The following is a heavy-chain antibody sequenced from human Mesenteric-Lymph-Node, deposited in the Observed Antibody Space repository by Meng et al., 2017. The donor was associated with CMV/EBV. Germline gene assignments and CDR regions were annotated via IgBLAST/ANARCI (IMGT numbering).Heavy chain of an antibody. CDR3: AKDQVGMDV. CDR2: IRYDGSNK. Sequence: GESLKISCAASGFTFSSYSMNWVRQAPGKGLEWVAFIRYDGSNKYYADSVKGRFTISRDNSKNTLYLQMNSLRAEDTAVYYCAKDQVGMDVWGQGTTVTVSS. V-gene: IGHV3-30*02. J-gene: IGHJ6*02. CDR1: GFTFSSYS.